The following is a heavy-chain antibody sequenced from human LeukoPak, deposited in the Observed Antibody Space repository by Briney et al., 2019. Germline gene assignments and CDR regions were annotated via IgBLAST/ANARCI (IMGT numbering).Heavy chain of an antibody. V-gene: IGHV1-18*01. CDR2: SSPYKTNT. D-gene: IGHD3-16*01. CDR1: GYTFTSYG. CDR3: ARDLRGFDY. Sequence: ASVKVSCKASGYTFTSYGISWVRQAPGQGLEWMGWSSPYKTNTNYAQKVQGRVTLTTDTSTSTAYLELRSLKSDDTAVYYCARDLRGFDYWGQGTLVTVSS. J-gene: IGHJ4*02.